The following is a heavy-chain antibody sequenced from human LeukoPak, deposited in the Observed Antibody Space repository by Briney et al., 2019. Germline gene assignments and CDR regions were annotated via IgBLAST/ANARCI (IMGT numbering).Heavy chain of an antibody. V-gene: IGHV4-59*01. J-gene: IGHJ4*02. CDR2: LSYTGKT. CDR1: GASFSSSH. Sequence: SETLSLTCVVSGASFSSSHWNWIRQLPGKGLEWIGCLSYTGKTDYNPSLTSRVTISLDTSKNQVSLKLRSVTAADTAVYYCSEGYFEPFDHWGQGTLVTVSS. D-gene: IGHD2/OR15-2a*01. CDR3: SEGYFEPFDH.